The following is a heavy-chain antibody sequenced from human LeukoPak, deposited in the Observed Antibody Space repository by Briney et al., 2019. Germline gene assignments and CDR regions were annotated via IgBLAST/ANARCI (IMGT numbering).Heavy chain of an antibody. Sequence: PGGALRLSCAASGFTFSSYGMHWVRQAPGKGLEWVSAISGSGGSTYYADSVKGRFTISRDNSKNTLYLQMNSLRAEDTAVFYCARDPSNILSTGFYYYYYMDVWGKGTTVTVSS. CDR2: ISGSGGST. CDR1: GFTFSSYG. CDR3: ARDPSNILSTGFYYYYYMDV. V-gene: IGHV3-23*01. D-gene: IGHD2-15*01. J-gene: IGHJ6*03.